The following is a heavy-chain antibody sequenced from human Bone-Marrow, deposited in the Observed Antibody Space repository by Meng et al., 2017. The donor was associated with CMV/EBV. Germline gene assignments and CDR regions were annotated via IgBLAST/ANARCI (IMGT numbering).Heavy chain of an antibody. V-gene: IGHV1-2*02. D-gene: IGHD4-17*01. Sequence: ASVKVSCKASGYTFTGYYMHWVRQAPGQGLEWMGWINPNSGGTNYAQKFQGRVTMTRDTSISTAYMELSRLSSDDTAVYYCARDYGDYGTVGSPDYWGQGTLVTVSS. J-gene: IGHJ4*02. CDR3: ARDYGDYGTVGSPDY. CDR1: GYTFTGYY. CDR2: INPNSGGT.